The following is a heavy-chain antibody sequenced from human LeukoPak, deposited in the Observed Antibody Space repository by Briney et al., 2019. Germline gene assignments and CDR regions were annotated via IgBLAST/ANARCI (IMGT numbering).Heavy chain of an antibody. Sequence: SVKVSCKASGGSFSSYAISWVRQRPGQGVEWMGGLIPIFGTANYAQKLQGRVTITTDESTSTAYMELSSLRSEDTAVYYCARPYCISTSCYDNWFDTWGQGTLVTVSS. CDR1: GGSFSSYA. CDR3: ARPYCISTSCYDNWFDT. CDR2: LIPIFGTA. D-gene: IGHD2-2*01. J-gene: IGHJ5*02. V-gene: IGHV1-69*05.